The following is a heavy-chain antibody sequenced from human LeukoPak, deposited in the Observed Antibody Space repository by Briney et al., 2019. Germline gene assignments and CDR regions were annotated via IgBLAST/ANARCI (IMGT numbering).Heavy chain of an antibody. CDR2: MYSGGTT. CDR3: ARMLISSGYYIDS. V-gene: IGHV3-53*01. J-gene: IGHJ4*02. CDR1: GFTVSSNY. D-gene: IGHD3-22*01. Sequence: GGSLRLSCAASGFTVSSNYMSWVRQAPGKGLEWVSAMYSGGTTYYADSVKGRFTISRDDSKNTLFLQMTSLRADDTAVYYCARMLISSGYYIDSWGQGTLVTVSS.